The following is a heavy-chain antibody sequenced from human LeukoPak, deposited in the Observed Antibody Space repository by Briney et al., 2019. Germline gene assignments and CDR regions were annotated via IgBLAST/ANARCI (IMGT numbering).Heavy chain of an antibody. CDR3: AKDQDSSSWYCLFDY. Sequence: GTSLRLSCAPSGFTFSSQAMHWVRQAPGKGLEWVAVISYDGSNKYYADSVKGRFTISRDNSKNTLYLQMNSLRAEDTAVYYCAKDQDSSSWYCLFDYWGQGTLVTVSS. V-gene: IGHV3-30*04. D-gene: IGHD6-13*01. J-gene: IGHJ4*02. CDR2: ISYDGSNK. CDR1: GFTFSSQA.